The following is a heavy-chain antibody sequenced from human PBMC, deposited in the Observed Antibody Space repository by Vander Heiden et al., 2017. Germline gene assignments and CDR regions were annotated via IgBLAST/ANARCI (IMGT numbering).Heavy chain of an antibody. D-gene: IGHD1-7*01. V-gene: IGHV3-9*01. CDR3: TKELQGETTKLDYFHH. Sequence: EVQLVESGGGLVQPGRSLRLSCAASGFTFDDYAMHWVRQAPGKGLEWVSGISWNSGSIGYADSGKGRFTISRDNAKNSRDLKMSSMRAEETAVYYCTKELQGETTKLDYFHHWGHGSMVTNYS. CDR2: ISWNSGSI. CDR1: GFTFDDYA. J-gene: IGHJ1*01.